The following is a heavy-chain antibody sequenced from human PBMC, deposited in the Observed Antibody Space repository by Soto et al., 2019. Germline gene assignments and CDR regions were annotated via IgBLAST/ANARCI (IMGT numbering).Heavy chain of an antibody. J-gene: IGHJ6*02. D-gene: IGHD1-26*01. V-gene: IGHV4-61*01. CDR2: SYYSGST. Sequence: QVQLQESGPGLVKPSETLSLTCTVSGGSVSSGSYYWSWIRQPPGKGLEWIGYSYYSGSTNYNPSLQRRVAISVDTSKNQVSLKRSSVTAADTAVYYWARDQGRDSGGMDVWGQGTTVTVSS. CDR3: ARDQGRDSGGMDV. CDR1: GGSVSSGSYY.